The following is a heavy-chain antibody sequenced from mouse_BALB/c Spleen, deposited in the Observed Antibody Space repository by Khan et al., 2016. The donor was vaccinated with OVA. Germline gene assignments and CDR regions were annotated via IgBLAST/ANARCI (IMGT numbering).Heavy chain of an antibody. CDR3: ARTTYRYAFAY. J-gene: IGHJ3*01. CDR1: GDSITSGY. Sequence: EVQLQESGPSLVKPSQTLSLTCSVTGDSITSGYWSWIRKFPGHKLEYMGYMIYSGNTYYNPSLISRISITRHTSQTQYSLQLTAVTTEDTATYYCARTTYRYAFAYWGQGTLVTVSA. D-gene: IGHD2-14*01. V-gene: IGHV3-8*02. CDR2: MIYSGNT.